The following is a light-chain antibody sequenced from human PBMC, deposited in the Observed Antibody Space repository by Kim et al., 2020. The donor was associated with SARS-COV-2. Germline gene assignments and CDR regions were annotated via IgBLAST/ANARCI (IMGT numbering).Light chain of an antibody. CDR2: KAS. J-gene: IGKJ1*01. Sequence: DIQMTQSPSTLSASVGDRVTITCRASQSISSYLAWYQQKPGKAPELLIYKASILERGVPSRFSASGSGTEFTLTISSLQPDDFASFFCHQYKASPWTFGQGTKADIK. V-gene: IGKV1-5*03. CDR1: QSISSY. CDR3: HQYKASPWT.